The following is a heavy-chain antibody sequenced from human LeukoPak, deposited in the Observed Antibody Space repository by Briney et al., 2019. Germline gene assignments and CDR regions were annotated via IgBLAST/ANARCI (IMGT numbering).Heavy chain of an antibody. CDR1: GGSISNYY. V-gene: IGHV4-59*12. J-gene: IGHJ4*02. D-gene: IGHD3-10*01. Sequence: PSVTLSLTCTVSGGSISNYYWSWIRQPPGKGLEWIGYIYHSGSTNYNPSLKSRVTISIDTSKNQFSLKMTSVTAADTAMYYCAINDGSGSYFKSDFWGQGTLVTVSS. CDR2: IYHSGST. CDR3: AINDGSGSYFKSDF.